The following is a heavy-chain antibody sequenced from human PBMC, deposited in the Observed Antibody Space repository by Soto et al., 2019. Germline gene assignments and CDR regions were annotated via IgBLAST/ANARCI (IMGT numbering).Heavy chain of an antibody. J-gene: IGHJ3*02. CDR3: ARPRSHYYDRSAERAFDI. V-gene: IGHV1-69*13. D-gene: IGHD3-22*01. Sequence: SVKVSCKASRGTFNNYAISWVRQDPGQGLEWMGGIIPLFGTTNYAQKFQGRVTITADESTSTAYMELSSLRSEDTAFYYCARPRSHYYDRSAERAFDIWGQGTMVTVSS. CDR1: RGTFNNYA. CDR2: IIPLFGTT.